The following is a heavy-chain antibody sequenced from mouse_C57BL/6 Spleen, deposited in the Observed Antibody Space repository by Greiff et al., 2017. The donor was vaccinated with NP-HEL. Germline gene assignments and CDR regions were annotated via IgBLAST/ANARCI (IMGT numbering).Heavy chain of an antibody. Sequence: QVQLQQPGAELVRPGSSVKLSCKASGYTFTSYWMHWVKQRPGQGLEWIGEIDPSDSYTNYNQKFKGKSTLTVDKSSSTAYMQLSSLTSEDSAVYYCARRIYYGSSLDYWGQGTSVTVSS. CDR3: ARRIYYGSSLDY. CDR1: GYTFTSYW. V-gene: IGHV1-69*01. D-gene: IGHD1-1*01. J-gene: IGHJ4*01. CDR2: IDPSDSYT.